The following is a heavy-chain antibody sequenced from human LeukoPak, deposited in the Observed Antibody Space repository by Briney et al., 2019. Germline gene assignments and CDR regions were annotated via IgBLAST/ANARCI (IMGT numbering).Heavy chain of an antibody. CDR2: IYYSGST. CDR3: VSFLEQQTEYDILTGPNDAFDI. CDR1: GGSISSSSYY. V-gene: IGHV4-39*01. D-gene: IGHD3-9*01. J-gene: IGHJ3*02. Sequence: SETLSLTCTVSGGSISSSSYYWGWIREPPGKGLEWIGSIYYSGSTYYHPSLKMRVTISVDTYKNQFSLKLSSVTAADTAVYYCVSFLEQQTEYDILTGPNDAFDIWGQGTMVTVSS.